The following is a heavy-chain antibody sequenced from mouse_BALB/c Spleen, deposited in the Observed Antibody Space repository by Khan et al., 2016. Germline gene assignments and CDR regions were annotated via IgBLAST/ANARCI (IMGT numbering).Heavy chain of an antibody. CDR1: GYTFTNYG. V-gene: IGHV9-1*02. D-gene: IGHD2-4*01. Sequence: QIQLVQSGPELKKPGETVKISCKASGYTFTNYGMNWVKQAPGKGLKWMGWINTYTGEPTYADDFKGRFAFSLETSASTAYLQINNLKNEDMATYFCARVITTDYYAMDYWGQGTSVTVSS. CDR3: ARVITTDYYAMDY. CDR2: INTYTGEP. J-gene: IGHJ4*01.